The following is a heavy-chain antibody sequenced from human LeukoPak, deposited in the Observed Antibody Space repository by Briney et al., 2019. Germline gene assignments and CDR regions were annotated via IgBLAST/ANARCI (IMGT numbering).Heavy chain of an antibody. D-gene: IGHD3-10*01. V-gene: IGHV1-24*01. Sequence: PWASVKVSCKVSGYTLTELSMHWVRQAPGKGLEWMGGFDPEDGETIYAQKFQGRVTMTEDTSTDTAYMELSSLTSDDTAVYYCATDLAMVRGVIGGDYWGQGTLVTVSS. CDR2: FDPEDGET. J-gene: IGHJ4*02. CDR1: GYTLTELS. CDR3: ATDLAMVRGVIGGDY.